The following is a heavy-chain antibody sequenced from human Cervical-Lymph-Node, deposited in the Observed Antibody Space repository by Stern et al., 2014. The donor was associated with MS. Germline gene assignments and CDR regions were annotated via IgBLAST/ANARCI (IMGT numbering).Heavy chain of an antibody. Sequence: QLVQSGPEVKKPGSSVKVSCKASGGSFIHYAITWVRQAPGQGPEWMGDISPMFSTSNYAQKFQGRVTITADKSTTTAYMEINSLTSEDTAVYYCAGPRYAFWGQGTLVIVSS. V-gene: IGHV1-69*06. CDR2: ISPMFSTS. D-gene: IGHD2-2*01. J-gene: IGHJ4*02. CDR1: GGSFIHYA. CDR3: AGPRYAF.